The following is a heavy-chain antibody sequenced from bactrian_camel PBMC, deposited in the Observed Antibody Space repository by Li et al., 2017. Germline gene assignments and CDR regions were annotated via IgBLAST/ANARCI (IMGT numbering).Heavy chain of an antibody. CDR2: IDSEH. D-gene: IGHD2*01. V-gene: IGHV3S26*01. Sequence: HVQLVESGGGSVQTGEPLRLSCVGSGYTYSSYSTGWFRQAPGKQCEGVVSIDSEHKLHRLPKGRFTCVQDNAKNTLYLQMDSLKPEDTAMYYCGGDWGEPTYCRGDSLPAWSYRGQGTQVTVS. CDR1: GYTYSSYS. J-gene: IGHJ4*01. CDR3: GGDWGEPTYCRGDSLPAWSY.